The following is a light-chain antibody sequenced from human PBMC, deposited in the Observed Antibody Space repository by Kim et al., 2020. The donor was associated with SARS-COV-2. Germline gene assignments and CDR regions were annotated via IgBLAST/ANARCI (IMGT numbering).Light chain of an antibody. J-gene: IGLJ2*01. V-gene: IGLV2-14*03. CDR1: TGDIVNYNY. CDR3: ASYVVRSSIWI. CDR2: DVI. Sequence: QSITIAWTGSTGDIVNYNYVCWYQQPPGKAPKPVIYDVIKRPSGASTRFSGSKSGNVASLTISGLQAEDESDYYCASYVVRSSIWIFGGGTQLTVL.